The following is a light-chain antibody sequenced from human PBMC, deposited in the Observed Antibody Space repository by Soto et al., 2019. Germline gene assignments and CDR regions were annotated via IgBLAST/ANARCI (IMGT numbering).Light chain of an antibody. V-gene: IGKV2-30*01. CDR3: MQGTHWPWT. J-gene: IGKJ1*01. Sequence: DVVMTQSPLSMPVTLGQPASISCRSSQSLVYRDGNTYLNWFQQRPGQSPRRLIYNVSNRDSGVPDRFSGSGSGTDFTLNISRVEAEDVGVYYCMQGTHWPWTFGQGTKVEIK. CDR1: QSLVYRDGNTY. CDR2: NVS.